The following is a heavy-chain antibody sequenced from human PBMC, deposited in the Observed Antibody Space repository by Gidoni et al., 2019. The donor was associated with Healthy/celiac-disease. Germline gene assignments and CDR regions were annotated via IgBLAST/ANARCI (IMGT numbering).Heavy chain of an antibody. Sequence: EVQLLESGGGLVQPGGSLRLSCAASGLTFGSYAMSWVRQPPGKGLEWVSAISGSGGSTYYADSVEGQFTISRDNSKSTLYLQMNSLRAEDTAVYYCAKDPVRGSSWTTYYFDDWGQGTLVTVSS. CDR1: GLTFGSYA. CDR3: AKDPVRGSSWTTYYFDD. CDR2: ISGSGGST. V-gene: IGHV3-23*01. D-gene: IGHD2-15*01. J-gene: IGHJ4*02.